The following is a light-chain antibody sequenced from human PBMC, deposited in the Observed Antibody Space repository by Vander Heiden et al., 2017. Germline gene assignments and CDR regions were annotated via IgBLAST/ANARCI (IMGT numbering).Light chain of an antibody. Sequence: NFMLTQPHSVSESPGQTVTISRTGSSGSMASNYVQGYQQRPGRAPTTVIYEDNQRPSGVPDRFSGSIDSSSNSASLTISGLKTEDEADYYGQSYDSSNQGVFGGGTKLTVL. V-gene: IGLV6-57*02. J-gene: IGLJ2*01. CDR2: EDN. CDR3: QSYDSSNQGV. CDR1: SGSMASNY.